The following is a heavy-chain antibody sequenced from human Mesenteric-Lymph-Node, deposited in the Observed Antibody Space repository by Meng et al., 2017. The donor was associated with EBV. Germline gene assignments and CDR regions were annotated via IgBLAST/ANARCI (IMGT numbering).Heavy chain of an antibody. Sequence: QVQLQESGPGLVKPSETLSLTCTVSGYSITSYHWNWIRQPPGKGLEWMGYIYHSGSTNYNPSLKSRVTISVDTSKNQFSLKLLSVTAADTAIYYCARGDFFDYWGQGALVTVSS. CDR2: IYHSGST. V-gene: IGHV4-59*01. D-gene: IGHD2/OR15-2a*01. CDR3: ARGDFFDY. J-gene: IGHJ4*02. CDR1: GYSITSYH.